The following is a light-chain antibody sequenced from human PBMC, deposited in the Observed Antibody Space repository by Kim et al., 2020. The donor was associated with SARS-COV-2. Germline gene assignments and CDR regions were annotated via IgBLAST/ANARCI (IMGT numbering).Light chain of an antibody. CDR1: SGIHVDIYN. Sequence: FTCTLRSGIHVDIYNIFWYQQKPGSLPRYLLRYKSDSNKEQSSGVPSRFSGSKDASTNAGLLLISGLQSEDEADYSGAIWYSNTWVFGGGTQLTVL. CDR3: AIWYSNTWV. CDR2: YKSDSNK. V-gene: IGLV5-39*01. J-gene: IGLJ3*02.